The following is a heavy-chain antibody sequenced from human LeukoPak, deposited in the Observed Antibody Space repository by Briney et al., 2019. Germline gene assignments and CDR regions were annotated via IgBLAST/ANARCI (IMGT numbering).Heavy chain of an antibody. Sequence: GGSLRLSCAASGFTFSSYAMSWVRQAPGKGLEWVLAISGSGGSTYYADSVKGRFTISRDKSKNTLYLQMNSLRAEDTAVYYCAKEIIMVRGVICYMDVWGKGTTVTVSS. CDR1: GFTFSSYA. V-gene: IGHV3-23*01. CDR3: AKEIIMVRGVICYMDV. J-gene: IGHJ6*03. CDR2: ISGSGGST. D-gene: IGHD3-10*01.